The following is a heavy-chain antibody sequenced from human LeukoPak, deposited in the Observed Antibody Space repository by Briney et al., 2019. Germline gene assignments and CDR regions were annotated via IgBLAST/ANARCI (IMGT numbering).Heavy chain of an antibody. CDR2: ISDGGST. V-gene: IGHV3-53*01. Sequence: GSLRLSCAASGFTISSNYMNWVRQAPGKGLDWVSVISDGGSTYYADSVKGRFTISRDNSKNTLYLQMNSLRAEGTAVYYCAKVYDSSGYYHYFDYWGQGTLVTVSS. D-gene: IGHD3-22*01. CDR1: GFTISSNY. CDR3: AKVYDSSGYYHYFDY. J-gene: IGHJ4*02.